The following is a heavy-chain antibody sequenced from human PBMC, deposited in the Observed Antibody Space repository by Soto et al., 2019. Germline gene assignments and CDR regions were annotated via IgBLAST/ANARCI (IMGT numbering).Heavy chain of an antibody. CDR2: ISSSSSYI. V-gene: IGHV3-21*02. J-gene: IGHJ6*02. CDR3: ARHQGPAAGNYGMDV. Sequence: EVQLVESGGGLVKPGGSLRLSCGASGFTFSSYSMNWVRQAPGKGLEWVASISSSSSYIYYADSVKGRFTISRDKAKNSLFLQMSSLRAEDTALYYCARHQGPAAGNYGMDVWGRGTTVTVSS. D-gene: IGHD6-13*01. CDR1: GFTFSSYS.